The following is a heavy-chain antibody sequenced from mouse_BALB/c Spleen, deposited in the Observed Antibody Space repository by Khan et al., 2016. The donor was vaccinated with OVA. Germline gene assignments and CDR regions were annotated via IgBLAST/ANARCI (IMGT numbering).Heavy chain of an antibody. D-gene: IGHD2-14*01. CDR3: GRSVYDFFAY. CDR2: FYPGDGNT. CDR1: GYAFSNYW. J-gene: IGHJ3*01. Sequence: QIRLVQSGAELVRPGSSMKISCKASGYAFSNYWKNGVKQGPGQGLGGFGQFYPGDGNTNYNGTFKNKAQLTHDKSSSPSYLQLSSLTSEDSAVYFCGRSVYDFFAYWGQGTLVTVSA. V-gene: IGHV1-80*01.